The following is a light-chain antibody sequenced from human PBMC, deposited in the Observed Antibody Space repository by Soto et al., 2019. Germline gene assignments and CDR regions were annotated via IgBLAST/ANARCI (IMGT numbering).Light chain of an antibody. CDR2: GAS. CDR1: QSISSNY. Sequence: IVLTQSPGTLSLSPGERASLSCRASQSISSNYLTWYQQKPGQAPRLLIYGASSRATGIPDRFSGSGSGTDFTLTISRLEPEDFAVYYCQQYGNSPFTFGPGTKVDIK. CDR3: QQYGNSPFT. J-gene: IGKJ3*01. V-gene: IGKV3-20*01.